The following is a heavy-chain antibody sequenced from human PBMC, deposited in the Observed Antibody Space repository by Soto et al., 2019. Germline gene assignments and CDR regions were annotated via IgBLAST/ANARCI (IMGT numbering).Heavy chain of an antibody. J-gene: IGHJ4*02. CDR2: ISYDGTKT. V-gene: IGHV3-30*18. CDR1: GFTFSIYA. CDR3: AKDRGPRRQWLIDHFDY. Sequence: QVQLVESGGGVVQPGRSLRVSCAASGFTFSIYAMHWVRQAPGTGLEWVAVISYDGTKTYYADSVKGRFTISRDNSKNTVYLEMNSVRDENTAVYYCAKDRGPRRQWLIDHFDYWGQGTVVTVS. D-gene: IGHD6-19*01.